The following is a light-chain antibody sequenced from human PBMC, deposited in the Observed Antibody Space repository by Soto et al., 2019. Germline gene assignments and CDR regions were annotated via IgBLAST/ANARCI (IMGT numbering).Light chain of an antibody. CDR2: AAS. CDR3: QQGYTSAIT. J-gene: IGKJ5*01. CDR1: QTIGKH. V-gene: IGKV1-39*01. Sequence: DIQITQSPSSLSASVGDRVTITCLASQTIGKHLNWYQQKPGKDPKFLIYAASNLQSGVPSRFSGSGSGTDFNLTINRLQTEDFATYYCQQGYTSAITFGQGTRLEIK.